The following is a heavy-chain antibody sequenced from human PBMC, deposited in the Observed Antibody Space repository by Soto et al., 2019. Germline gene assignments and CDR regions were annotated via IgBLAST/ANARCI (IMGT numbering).Heavy chain of an antibody. CDR2: ISGSGGST. J-gene: IGHJ4*01. V-gene: IGHV3-23*01. CDR1: GFTFSSYA. D-gene: IGHD3-3*01. Sequence: PGGSLRLSCAASGFTFSSYAMSWVRQAPGKGLEWVSAISGSGGSTYYADSVKGRFTISRDNSKNTLYLQMNSLRAEDTAVYYCAKGEDGITIFGVVIPTPFFDYWGHGTLVTVSS. CDR3: AKGEDGITIFGVVIPTPFFDY.